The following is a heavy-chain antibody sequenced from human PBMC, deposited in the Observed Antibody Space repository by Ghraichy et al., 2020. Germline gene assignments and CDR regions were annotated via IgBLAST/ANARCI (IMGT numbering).Heavy chain of an antibody. CDR1: GFTFSSYA. Sequence: GESLNISCAASGFTFSSYAMSWVRQAPGKGLEWVSAISGSGGSTYYADSVKGRFTISRDNSKNTLYLQMNSLRAEDTAVYYCAKCSLSSSGYSRYYYYGMDVWGQGTTVTVSS. CDR3: AKCSLSSSGYSRYYYYGMDV. CDR2: ISGSGGST. V-gene: IGHV3-23*01. D-gene: IGHD3-22*01. J-gene: IGHJ6*02.